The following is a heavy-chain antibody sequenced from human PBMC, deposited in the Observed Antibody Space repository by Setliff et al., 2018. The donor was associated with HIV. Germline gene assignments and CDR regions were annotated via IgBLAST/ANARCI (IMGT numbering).Heavy chain of an antibody. Sequence: SETLSLTCTASGGSIRATSYYWGWIRQPPGKGLEWIGSIYYSGSTKYNPSLKSRVTISLDMSKNQFSLKLNSVTAADTATYYCARLGYYNFWSGYWTDYWGHGTLVTVSS. CDR3: ARLGYYNFWSGYWTDY. V-gene: IGHV4-39*01. D-gene: IGHD3-3*01. J-gene: IGHJ4*01. CDR1: GGSIRATSYY. CDR2: IYYSGST.